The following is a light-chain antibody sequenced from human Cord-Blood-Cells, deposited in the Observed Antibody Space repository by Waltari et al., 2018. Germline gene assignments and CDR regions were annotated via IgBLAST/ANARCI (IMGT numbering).Light chain of an antibody. Sequence: SYHLPQPLPVSVALGLTARLTCAGHNNGSKHLHCYQQKPGQAPVLVIYRDRNRPSGLPERFSGSNSGNTATLTISRAQAADEADYYCQVWDSSTAWVFGGGTKLTVL. CDR3: QVWDSSTAWV. J-gene: IGLJ3*02. CDR1: NNGSKH. V-gene: IGLV3-9*01. CDR2: RDR.